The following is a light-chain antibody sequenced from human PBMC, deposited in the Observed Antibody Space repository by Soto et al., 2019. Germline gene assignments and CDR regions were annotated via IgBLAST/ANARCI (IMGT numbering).Light chain of an antibody. Sequence: QSALTQPPSVSGAPGQRVTISCTGSSSDIGGGYDVHWYQHLPGSVPKLLIYGDTNRPSGVPDRFSGSKSGTSASLAITGLQAEDEADYYCQSYDSSLSGHVVFGGGTKLTVL. CDR1: SSDIGGGYD. V-gene: IGLV1-40*01. CDR2: GDT. J-gene: IGLJ2*01. CDR3: QSYDSSLSGHVV.